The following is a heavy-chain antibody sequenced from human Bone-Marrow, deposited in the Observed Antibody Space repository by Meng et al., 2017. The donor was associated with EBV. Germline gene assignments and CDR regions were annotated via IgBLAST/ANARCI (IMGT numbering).Heavy chain of an antibody. CDR3: ASESGRGFTPDY. CDR2: LIPMSDAP. Sequence: GQWGASGAEVKKPGASGKVSCKTSGGTFRSDAISWVRQAPGQGLEWMGGLIPMSDAPHYAQKFQGRVTITADESTSTHYMDLSGLRSEDTAVYYCASESGRGFTPDYWGQGTLVTVSS. D-gene: IGHD3-10*01. J-gene: IGHJ4*02. CDR1: GGTFRSDA. V-gene: IGHV1-69*01.